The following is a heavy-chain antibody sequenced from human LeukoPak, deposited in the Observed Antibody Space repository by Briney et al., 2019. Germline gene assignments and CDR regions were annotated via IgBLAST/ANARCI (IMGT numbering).Heavy chain of an antibody. J-gene: IGHJ4*02. CDR1: EYTFTSYY. CDR2: INPSGGST. D-gene: IGHD3-22*01. Sequence: GSVKVSCKASEYTFTSYYMHWVRQAPGQGLEWTGIINPSGGSTSYAQKFQGRVTMTRDTSTSTVYMELSSLRSEDTAVYYCARAYCTSYDSSGYYCEPLDYWGQGTLVTVSS. CDR3: ARAYCTSYDSSGYYCEPLDY. V-gene: IGHV1-46*01.